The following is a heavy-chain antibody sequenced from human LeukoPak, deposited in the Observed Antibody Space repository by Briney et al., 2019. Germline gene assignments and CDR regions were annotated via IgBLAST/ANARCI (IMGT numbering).Heavy chain of an antibody. J-gene: IGHJ4*02. Sequence: SETLSLTCIVSGGSISSSIYYWAWVRQPPGKGLEWIGTVFYNGATQYSPSLRSRVTISIDTSTNQFSLKLRSVTAADTAVYFCARAQNYGDYDYWGQGTLVTVSS. V-gene: IGHV4-39*07. D-gene: IGHD4-17*01. CDR2: VFYNGAT. CDR1: GGSISSSIYY. CDR3: ARAQNYGDYDY.